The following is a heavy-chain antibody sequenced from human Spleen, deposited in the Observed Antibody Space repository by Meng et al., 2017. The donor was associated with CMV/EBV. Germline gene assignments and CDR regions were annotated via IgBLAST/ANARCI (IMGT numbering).Heavy chain of an antibody. D-gene: IGHD3-10*01. CDR2: IYNSGST. J-gene: IGHJ4*02. CDR1: GSISSSSYY. Sequence: GSISSSSYYWGWIRQPPGKGLEWIGSIYNSGSTYYNLSLKSRVSILVDTSQNQFSLKLSSVTAADTAVYYCARDGRYYGSGSPFDYWGQGTLVTVSS. CDR3: ARDGRYYGSGSPFDY. V-gene: IGHV4-39*07.